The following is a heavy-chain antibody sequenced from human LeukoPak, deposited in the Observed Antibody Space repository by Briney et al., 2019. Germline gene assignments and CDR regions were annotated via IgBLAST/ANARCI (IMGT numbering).Heavy chain of an antibody. CDR3: AKASHSSSWSPFDY. Sequence: GGSLRLSCAASVFTFSSYAMNWVRQAPRKGLEWAAVISGSGGSTYYADSVKGRFTISRDNSKNTLYLQMDSLRCEDTVAYYCAKASHSSSWSPFDYWGQGTLVTVSS. CDR2: ISGSGGST. J-gene: IGHJ4*02. V-gene: IGHV3-23*01. CDR1: VFTFSSYA. D-gene: IGHD6-13*01.